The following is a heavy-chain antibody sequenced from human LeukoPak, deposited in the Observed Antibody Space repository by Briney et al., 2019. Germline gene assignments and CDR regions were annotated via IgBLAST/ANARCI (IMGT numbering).Heavy chain of an antibody. V-gene: IGHV5-51*01. CDR1: GYSFTSYW. CDR3: ARTPASVTSPFDY. CDR2: IYPGDSDT. Sequence: GESLKISCKGSGYSFTSYWIVWVRQMPGKGLELMGIIYPGDSDTRYSPSFRGQVTISADKSISTAYLQWSSLKASDTAMYYCARTPASVTSPFDYWGQGTLVTVSS. D-gene: IGHD4-17*01. J-gene: IGHJ4*02.